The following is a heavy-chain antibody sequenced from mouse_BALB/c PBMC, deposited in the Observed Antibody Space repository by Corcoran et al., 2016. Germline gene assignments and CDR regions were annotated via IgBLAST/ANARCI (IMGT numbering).Heavy chain of an antibody. CDR3: ARRPNYYGSTYDY. J-gene: IGHJ2*01. D-gene: IGHD1-1*01. CDR2: INPHNDGT. CDR1: GYTFTSYV. Sequence: EVQLQQSGPELVKPGASVKMSCKASGYTFTSYVMHWVKQKPGQGLEWIGYINPHNDGTRYNEKFKGKATLTSDKSSSTAHMELGSLTSEDSAVYYCARRPNYYGSTYDYWGQGTTLTVSS. V-gene: IGHV1S136*01.